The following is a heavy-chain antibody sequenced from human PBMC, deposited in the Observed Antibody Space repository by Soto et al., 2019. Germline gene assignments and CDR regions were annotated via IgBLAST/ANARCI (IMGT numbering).Heavy chain of an antibody. CDR2: INAGNGNT. D-gene: IGHD2-15*01. Sequence: QVQLVQSGAEEKKPGASVKVACKTSGYTFTTYAIQRVRQAPGQRVEWMGGINAGNGNTNSSQRFQDRDALTRDTSASTVNMELSSMTSEDTAVKYCGRHHDSIVPPSSFDTWGQGTLVTVSS. V-gene: IGHV1-3*05. CDR3: GRHHDSIVPPSSFDT. J-gene: IGHJ5*02. CDR1: GYTFTTYA.